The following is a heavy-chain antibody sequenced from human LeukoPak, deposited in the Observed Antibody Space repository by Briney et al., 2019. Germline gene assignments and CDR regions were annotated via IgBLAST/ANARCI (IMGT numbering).Heavy chain of an antibody. CDR2: ISYDGSNK. Sequence: PGGSLRLSCAASGFTFSSYGMHWVRQAPGKGLEWVAVISYDGSNKYYADSVKGRFTISRDNSKNTLYLQMNSLRAEDTAVYYCARPYCSSTSCYLNYYYGMDVWGQGTTVTVSS. J-gene: IGHJ6*02. CDR3: ARPYCSSTSCYLNYYYGMDV. V-gene: IGHV3-30*03. CDR1: GFTFSSYG. D-gene: IGHD2-2*01.